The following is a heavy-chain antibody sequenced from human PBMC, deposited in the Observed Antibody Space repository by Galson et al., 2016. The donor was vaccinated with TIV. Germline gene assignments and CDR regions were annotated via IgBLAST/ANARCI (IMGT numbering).Heavy chain of an antibody. V-gene: IGHV3-7*01. J-gene: IGHJ4*02. CDR1: GFTFSDYW. Sequence: SLRLSCAASGFTFSDYWMHWVRRAPGRGLEWLANIKQDGSVTFHAGAVKGRFAISRDNARNSLYLQMDSLRVDDTAVYYCANFAANYGGRGTLVTVSS. CDR3: ANFAANY. D-gene: IGHD3-9*01. CDR2: IKQDGSVT.